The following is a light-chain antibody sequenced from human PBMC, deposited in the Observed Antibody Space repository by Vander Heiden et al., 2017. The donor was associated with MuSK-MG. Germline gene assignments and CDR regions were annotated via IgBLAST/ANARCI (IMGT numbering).Light chain of an antibody. V-gene: IGKV1-39*01. CDR2: AAS. J-gene: IGKJ3*01. CDR3: KQSQRTPFT. CDR1: QSISSY. Sequence: DIQMTQSPSSLSASVRDRVTITCRASQSISSYLNWYQQKPGKAPQLLIYAASSLPSGVPSRFSGSGSGTDFTLTISSVEAEDFATYYCKQSQRTPFTFGHGTKVDIK.